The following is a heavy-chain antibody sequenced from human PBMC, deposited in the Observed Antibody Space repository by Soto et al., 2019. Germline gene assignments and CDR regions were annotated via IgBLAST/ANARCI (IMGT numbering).Heavy chain of an antibody. CDR1: YW. V-gene: IGHV5-51*01. CDR3: ARQWLFDY. J-gene: IGHJ4*02. Sequence: YWSWIRQPPGKGLEWMGIINPADSDTRYSPSFQGRVTISADKSISTAYLQWSSLKASDTAMYYCARQWLFDYWGQGTLVTVSS. D-gene: IGHD5-12*01. CDR2: INPADSDT.